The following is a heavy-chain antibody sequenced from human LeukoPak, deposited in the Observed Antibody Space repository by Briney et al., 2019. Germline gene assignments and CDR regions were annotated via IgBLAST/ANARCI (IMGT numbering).Heavy chain of an antibody. CDR3: AREKQQLVRYGMDV. D-gene: IGHD6-13*01. CDR1: GFTFSSYA. V-gene: IGHV3-30-3*01. J-gene: IGHJ6*02. Sequence: GGSLRLSCAASGFTFSSYAMHWVRQAPGKGLEWVAVISYDGSNKYYADSVKGRFTISRDNSKNTLYLQMNSLRAEDTAVYYCAREKQQLVRYGMDVWGQGTTVTVSS. CDR2: ISYDGSNK.